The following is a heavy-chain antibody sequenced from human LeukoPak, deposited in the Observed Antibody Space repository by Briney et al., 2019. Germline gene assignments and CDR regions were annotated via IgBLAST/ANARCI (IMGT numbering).Heavy chain of an antibody. J-gene: IGHJ3*02. V-gene: IGHV3-74*01. CDR1: GFTFGNYW. CDR3: SSQRGSSWFKDAFDI. CDR2: INSDGSST. D-gene: IGHD6-13*01. Sequence: PGGSLRLSCAASGFTFGNYWMHWVRQVPGKGLVWVSRINSDGSSTSYADSVKGRFTISRDNAKNTLYLQMNTLRAEDTAVYYCSSQRGSSWFKDAFDIWGQGTMVIVSS.